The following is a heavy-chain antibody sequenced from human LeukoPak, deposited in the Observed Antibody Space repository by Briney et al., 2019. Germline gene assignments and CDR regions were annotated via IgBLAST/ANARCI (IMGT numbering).Heavy chain of an antibody. D-gene: IGHD6-6*01. CDR1: GFTFSTCG. Sequence: PGGSLRLSCAASGFTFSTCGMHWVRQAPGKGLEWVAVIWYDGSNQYYADSVKGRFTISRDNSKNTLYLQMNSLRAEDTAVYYCAKREYSVGSYGMDVWGQGTTVTVSS. CDR2: IWYDGSNQ. J-gene: IGHJ6*02. V-gene: IGHV3-33*06. CDR3: AKREYSVGSYGMDV.